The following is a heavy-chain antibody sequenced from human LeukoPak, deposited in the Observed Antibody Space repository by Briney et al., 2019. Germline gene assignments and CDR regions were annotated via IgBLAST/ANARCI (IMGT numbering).Heavy chain of an antibody. CDR3: ARGVATNRYYFDY. Sequence: ASVKVSRKVSGYTLTELSMHWVRQAPGKGLEWMGGFDPEDGETIYAQKFQGRVTITRDTSASTAYMELSSLRSEDTAVYSCARGVATNRYYFDYWGQGTLVTVSS. CDR1: GYTLTELS. V-gene: IGHV1-24*01. D-gene: IGHD5-12*01. CDR2: FDPEDGET. J-gene: IGHJ4*02.